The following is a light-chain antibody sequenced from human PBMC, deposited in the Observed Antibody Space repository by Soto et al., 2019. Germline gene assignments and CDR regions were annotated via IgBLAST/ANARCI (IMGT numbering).Light chain of an antibody. J-gene: IGLJ1*01. CDR1: SSNIGSNT. Sequence: QSALTQPPSASGTPGQRVTISCSGSSSNIGSNTVNWYQQLPGTAPKLLIYSNNQRPSGVPDRFSGSKSGTPASLAISGLQSEDEADYYCAAWDDSLNGSYVFGTGTKVTVL. CDR2: SNN. CDR3: AAWDDSLNGSYV. V-gene: IGLV1-44*01.